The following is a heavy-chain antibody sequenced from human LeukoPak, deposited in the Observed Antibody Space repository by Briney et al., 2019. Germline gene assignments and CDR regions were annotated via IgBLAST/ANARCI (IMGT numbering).Heavy chain of an antibody. V-gene: IGHV5-10-1*01. D-gene: IGHD3-10*01. Sequence: GESLKISCKGSGYSFTRNWITWVRQMPGKGLEWMGRIDPSDSYTNYSPSFQGHVTISADKSFSTVFLQWSSLKASDTAMYYCARHFSGSYSPLVDYWGQGTLVTVSS. J-gene: IGHJ4*02. CDR3: ARHFSGSYSPLVDY. CDR2: IDPSDSYT. CDR1: GYSFTRNW.